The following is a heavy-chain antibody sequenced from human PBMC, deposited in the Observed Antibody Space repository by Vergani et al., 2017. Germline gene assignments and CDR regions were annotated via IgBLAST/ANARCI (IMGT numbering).Heavy chain of an antibody. CDR1: GFTFSSYA. CDR3: ARGIAAAGLDY. V-gene: IGHV3-23*01. Sequence: EVQLLESGGGLVQPGGSLRLSCAASGFTFSSYAMNWVRQAPGKGLEWVSAISDSDGSTSYADSVKGRFTISRDNSKNTLYLQMNSLRAEDTAVYYCARGIAAAGLDYWGQGTLVTVSS. CDR2: ISDSDGST. D-gene: IGHD6-13*01. J-gene: IGHJ4*02.